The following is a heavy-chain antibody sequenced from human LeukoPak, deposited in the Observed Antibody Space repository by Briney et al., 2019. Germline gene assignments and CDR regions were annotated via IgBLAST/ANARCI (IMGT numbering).Heavy chain of an antibody. D-gene: IGHD6-13*01. Sequence: ASVKVSCKASGYTFTSYGISWVRQAPGQGLEWMGWTSPYNGDTNYAQKLQGRVTMTTDTSTSTAYMELRSLRSDDTAVYYCARVRAAAGIYYFDYWGQGTLVTVSS. CDR3: ARVRAAAGIYYFDY. CDR1: GYTFTSYG. V-gene: IGHV1-18*01. J-gene: IGHJ4*02. CDR2: TSPYNGDT.